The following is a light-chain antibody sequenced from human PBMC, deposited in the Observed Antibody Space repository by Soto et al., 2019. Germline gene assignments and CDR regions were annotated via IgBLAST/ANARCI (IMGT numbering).Light chain of an antibody. CDR3: QQYNYWPPIT. V-gene: IGKV3-20*01. J-gene: IGKJ5*01. CDR1: QSVSSSY. CDR2: GAS. Sequence: EIVLTHSPGTLSLFPGEIATLSCRASQSVSSSYLAWYQQKPVQAPRLLIYGASSRATGIPDRFSGSGSGTDFTLTISRLEPEDFAVYYCQQYNYWPPITFGQGTRLEIK.